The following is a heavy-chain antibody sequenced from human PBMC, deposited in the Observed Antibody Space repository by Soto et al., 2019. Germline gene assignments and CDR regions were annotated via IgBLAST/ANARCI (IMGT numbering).Heavy chain of an antibody. CDR2: IYYSGST. Sequence: SETLSLTCTVSGGSISSGGYYWCWIRQHPGKGLEWIGYIYYSGSTYYNPSLKSRVSISIDTSKNQFSLELISVTAAATAVYYCARVGTSYARRGLDVWGQGTRVTVSS. J-gene: IGHJ6*02. V-gene: IGHV4-31*03. CDR1: GGSISSGGYY. D-gene: IGHD7-27*01. CDR3: ARVGTSYARRGLDV.